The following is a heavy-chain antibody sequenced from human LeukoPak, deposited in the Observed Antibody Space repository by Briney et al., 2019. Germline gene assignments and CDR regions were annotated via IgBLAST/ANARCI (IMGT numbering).Heavy chain of an antibody. V-gene: IGHV1-18*04. Sequence: ASVKVSCKASGYTFTSYYMHWVRQAPGQGLEWMGWISAYNGNTNYAQKLQGRVTMTTDTSTSTAYMELRSLRSDDTAVYYCARVGGPPDTYGMDVWGQGTTVTVSS. CDR2: ISAYNGNT. CDR3: ARVGGPPDTYGMDV. CDR1: GYTFTSYY. J-gene: IGHJ6*02.